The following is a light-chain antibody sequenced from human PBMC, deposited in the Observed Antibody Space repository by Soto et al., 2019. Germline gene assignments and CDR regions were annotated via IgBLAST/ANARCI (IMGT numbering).Light chain of an antibody. CDR2: AAS. CDR3: QQSYSTPLT. Sequence: IQMTESPCALCASVGDRVTITCRASQSISSYLNWYQQKPGKDPKLLIYAASSLQSGVPSRFSGSGSGTDFTLTISSLQPEDFATYYCQQSYSTPLTFGGGTKVDIK. V-gene: IGKV1-39*01. CDR1: QSISSY. J-gene: IGKJ4*01.